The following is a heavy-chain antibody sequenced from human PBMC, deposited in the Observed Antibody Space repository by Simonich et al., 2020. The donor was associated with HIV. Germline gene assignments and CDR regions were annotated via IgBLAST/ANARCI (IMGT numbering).Heavy chain of an antibody. CDR1: GGSFRGYY. CDR2: INHSGST. CDR3: ARGFYQRLYYFDY. V-gene: IGHV4-34*01. Sequence: QVQLQQWGAGLLKPSETLSLTCAGYGGSFRGYYWSWIRQPPGKGLEWSGEINHSGSTNYNPSLKSRVTISVDTSKNQFSLKLSSVTAADTAVYYCARGFYQRLYYFDYWGQGTLVTVSS. J-gene: IGHJ4*02. D-gene: IGHD2-2*01.